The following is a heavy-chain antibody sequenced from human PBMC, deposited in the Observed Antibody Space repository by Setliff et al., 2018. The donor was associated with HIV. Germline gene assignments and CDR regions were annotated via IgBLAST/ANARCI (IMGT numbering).Heavy chain of an antibody. Sequence: PSETLSLTCAVSGGSFSGYYWSWIRQPPGKGLEWIGEINQSGGINYNPPLKSRVTISIDTFKNQFSMKLYSVTAADTAVYYCATASGYDLFMGAFDIWGQGTMVTVS. V-gene: IGHV4-34*01. D-gene: IGHD5-12*01. CDR1: GGSFSGYY. CDR3: ATASGYDLFMGAFDI. J-gene: IGHJ3*02. CDR2: INQSGGI.